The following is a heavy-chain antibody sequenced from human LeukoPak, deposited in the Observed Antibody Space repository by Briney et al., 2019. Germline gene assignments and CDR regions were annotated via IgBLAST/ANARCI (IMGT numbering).Heavy chain of an antibody. CDR2: INHSGST. CDR3: ARDRGLTTVTTSAAFDI. D-gene: IGHD4-17*01. Sequence: SETLSLTCAVYGGSFSGYYWSWIRQPPGKGLEWIGEINHSGSTNYNPSLKSRVTISVDTSKNQFSLKLSSVTAADTAVYYCARDRGLTTVTTSAAFDIWGQGTMVTVSS. J-gene: IGHJ3*02. V-gene: IGHV4-34*01. CDR1: GGSFSGYY.